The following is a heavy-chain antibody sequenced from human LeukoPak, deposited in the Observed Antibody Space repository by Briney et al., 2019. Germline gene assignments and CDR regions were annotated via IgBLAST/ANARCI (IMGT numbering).Heavy chain of an antibody. CDR3: ARGVTMVRGVSRFDY. J-gene: IGHJ4*02. D-gene: IGHD3-10*01. CDR1: GGSISSYY. CDR2: IYYSGST. Sequence: SETLSLTCTVSGGSISSYYWSWIRQPPGKGLEWIGYIYYSGSTNYNPSLKSRVTISVDTSKNQSSLKLSSVTAADTAVYYCARGVTMVRGVSRFDYWGQGTLVTVSS. V-gene: IGHV4-59*01.